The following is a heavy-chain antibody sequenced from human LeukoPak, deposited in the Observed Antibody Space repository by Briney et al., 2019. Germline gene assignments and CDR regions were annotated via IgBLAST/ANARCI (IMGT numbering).Heavy chain of an antibody. Sequence: SVKVSCKASGGTFSSYAISWVRQAPGQGLEWMGRIIPILGIANYAQKFQGRVTITADKSTSTAYMELSSLRSEDTAVYYCAREVRGNSGSDGEAFDIWGQGTMVTVSS. CDR1: GGTFSSYA. V-gene: IGHV1-69*04. CDR3: AREVRGNSGSDGEAFDI. D-gene: IGHD1-26*01. CDR2: IIPILGIA. J-gene: IGHJ3*02.